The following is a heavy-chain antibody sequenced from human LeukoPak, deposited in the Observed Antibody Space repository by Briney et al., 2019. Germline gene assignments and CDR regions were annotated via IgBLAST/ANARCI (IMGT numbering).Heavy chain of an antibody. CDR3: AKERGRGILTGYHFDY. J-gene: IGHJ4*02. V-gene: IGHV3-23*01. CDR2: ISGSGGST. CDR1: GFTFSSYA. Sequence: GGSLRLSCAAPGFTFSSYAMSWVRQAPGKGLEWVSAISGSGGSTYYADSVKGRFTISRDNSKNTLYLQMNSLRAEDTAVYYCAKERGRGILTGYHFDYWGQGTLVTVSS. D-gene: IGHD3-9*01.